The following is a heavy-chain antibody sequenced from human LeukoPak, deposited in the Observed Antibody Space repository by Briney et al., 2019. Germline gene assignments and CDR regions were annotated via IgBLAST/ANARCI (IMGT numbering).Heavy chain of an antibody. CDR2: IRYDGSNK. D-gene: IGHD3-3*01. CDR1: GFTFSSYG. J-gene: IGHJ3*02. CDR3: AKDRPYYDFWSGYYPGDAFDI. V-gene: IGHV3-30*02. Sequence: GGSLRLSCAASGFTFSSYGMHWVRQAPGKGLEWVAFIRYDGSNKYYADSVKGRFTISRDNSKNTLYLQMNSLRAEDTAVYYCAKDRPYYDFWSGYYPGDAFDIWGQGTMVTVSS.